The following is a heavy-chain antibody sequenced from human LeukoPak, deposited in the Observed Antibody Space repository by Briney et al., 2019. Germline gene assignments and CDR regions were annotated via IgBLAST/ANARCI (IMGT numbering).Heavy chain of an antibody. CDR2: INHSGST. V-gene: IGHV4-34*01. D-gene: IGHD2-2*01. J-gene: IGHJ3*02. CDR1: GGSFSGYY. Sequence: PSETLSLTCAVYGGSFSGYYWSWIRQPPGKGLEWIGEINHSGSTNYNPSLKSRVTISVDTSKNQFSLKLSSVTAAYTAVYYCARHKYCSSTSCYSWGYASDIWGQGTMVTVPS. CDR3: ARHKYCSSTSCYSWGYASDI.